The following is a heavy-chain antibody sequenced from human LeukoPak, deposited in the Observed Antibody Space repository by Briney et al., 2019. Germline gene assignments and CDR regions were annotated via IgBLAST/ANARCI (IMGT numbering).Heavy chain of an antibody. J-gene: IGHJ4*02. CDR2: ISGHNGNR. CDR3: ARHCSSTSCYWDYFDY. Sequence: ASVKVSCKASGYTFTSYGISWVRQAPGQGLEWMGWISGHNGNRNYAQKLQGRVTMTTDTSTGTAYMEVRSLRSDDTAVYYCARHCSSTSCYWDYFDYWGQGTLVTVSS. D-gene: IGHD2-2*01. CDR1: GYTFTSYG. V-gene: IGHV1-18*01.